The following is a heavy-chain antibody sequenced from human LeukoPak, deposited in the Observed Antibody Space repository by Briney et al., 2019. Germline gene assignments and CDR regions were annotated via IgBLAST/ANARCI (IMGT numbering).Heavy chain of an antibody. CDR1: GGSISSYY. D-gene: IGHD3-22*01. Sequence: PSETLSLTCTVPGGSISSYYWSWIRQPAGKGLEWIGRIYTSGSTNYNPSLKSRVTMSVDTSKNQFSLKLSSVTAADTAVYYCARGKDYYDSSGYYGWGQGTLVTVSS. CDR2: IYTSGST. CDR3: ARGKDYYDSSGYYG. V-gene: IGHV4-4*07. J-gene: IGHJ4*02.